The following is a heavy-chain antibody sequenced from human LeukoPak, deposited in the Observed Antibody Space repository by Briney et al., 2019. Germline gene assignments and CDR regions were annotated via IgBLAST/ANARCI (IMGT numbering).Heavy chain of an antibody. CDR2: INPSSGGT. CDR3: ARDLRPRNYYYYYMDV. V-gene: IGHV1-2*02. Sequence: ASVKVSCKASGYTFTGYYMHWVRQAPGQGLEWMGWINPSSGGTNYAQKFQGRVTMTRDTSIGTAYMELSRLRSDDTAVYYCARDLRPRNYYYYYMDVWGKGTTVTVSS. D-gene: IGHD3-16*01. CDR1: GYTFTGYY. J-gene: IGHJ6*03.